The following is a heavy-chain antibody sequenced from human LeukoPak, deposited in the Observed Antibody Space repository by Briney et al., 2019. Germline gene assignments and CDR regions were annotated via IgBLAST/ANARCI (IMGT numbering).Heavy chain of an antibody. J-gene: IGHJ6*03. Sequence: QPGRSLRLSCAASGFTFSSYGMHWVRQAPGKGLEWEAFIRYDGSNKYYADSVKGRFTISRDNSKNTLYLQMNSLRAEDTAVYYCAKDASGALYYMDVWGKGTTVTVSS. CDR2: IRYDGSNK. D-gene: IGHD3-10*01. V-gene: IGHV3-30*02. CDR3: AKDASGALYYMDV. CDR1: GFTFSSYG.